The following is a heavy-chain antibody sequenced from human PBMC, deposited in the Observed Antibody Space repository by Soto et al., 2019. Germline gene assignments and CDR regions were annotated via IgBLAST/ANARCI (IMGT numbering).Heavy chain of an antibody. CDR2: IWYDGSNK. CDR1: GFTFSSYG. J-gene: IGHJ6*03. D-gene: IGHD1-26*01. CDR3: ARVRRAVGLRYYYYMDV. V-gene: IGHV3-33*01. Sequence: GGSLRLSCAASGFTFSSYGMHWVRQAPGKGLEWVAVIWYDGSNKYYADSVKGRFTISRDNSKNTLYLQMNSLRAEDTAVYYCARVRRAVGLRYYYYMDVWGKGTTVTVSS.